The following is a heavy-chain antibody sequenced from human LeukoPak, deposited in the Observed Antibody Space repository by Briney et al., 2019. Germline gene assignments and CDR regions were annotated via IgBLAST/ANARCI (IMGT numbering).Heavy chain of an antibody. Sequence: SETLSLTCAVYGGSFSGYYWSWIRQPPGKGLEWIGEINHSGSTNYNPSLKSRVTISVDTSKNQFSLKLSSVTAADTAVYYCARGDGAYYYGSGSYLVYWGQGTLVTVSS. CDR2: INHSGST. CDR1: GGSFSGYY. V-gene: IGHV4-34*01. CDR3: ARGDGAYYYGSGSYLVY. D-gene: IGHD3-10*01. J-gene: IGHJ4*02.